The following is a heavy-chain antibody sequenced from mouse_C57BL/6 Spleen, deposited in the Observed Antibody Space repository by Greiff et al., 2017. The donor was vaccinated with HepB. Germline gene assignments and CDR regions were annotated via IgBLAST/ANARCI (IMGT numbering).Heavy chain of an antibody. CDR1: GFTFSSYA. J-gene: IGHJ1*03. D-gene: IGHD2-5*01. CDR2: ISDGGSYT. CDR3: ARGGSNSWYFDV. V-gene: IGHV5-4*03. Sequence: EVKVVESGGGLVKPGGSLKLSCAASGFTFSSYAMSWVRQTPEKRLEWVATISDGGSYTYYPDNVKGRFTISRDNAKNNLYLQMSHLKSEDTAMYYCARGGSNSWYFDVWGTGTTVTVSS.